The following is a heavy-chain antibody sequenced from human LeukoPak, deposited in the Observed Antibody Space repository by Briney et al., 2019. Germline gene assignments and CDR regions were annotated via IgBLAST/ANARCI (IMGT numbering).Heavy chain of an antibody. D-gene: IGHD1-26*01. V-gene: IGHV3-33*01. CDR2: IWYDGSNK. J-gene: IGHJ5*02. CDR1: GFTFSSYG. Sequence: GRSLTLSCAASGFTFSSYGMHWVRQAPGKGLEWVAVIWYDGSNKYYADSVKGQFTNYKDNSKNTRYLQMNSLRAQDPPVYYCARDYHSGSLPAWGPGNPVTVS. CDR3: ARDYHSGSLPA.